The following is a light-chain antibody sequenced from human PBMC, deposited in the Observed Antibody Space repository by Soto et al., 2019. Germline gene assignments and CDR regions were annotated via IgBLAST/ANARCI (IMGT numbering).Light chain of an antibody. J-gene: IGKJ1*01. CDR1: QSVSSSY. CDR2: GAS. V-gene: IGKV3-20*01. CDR3: QQYGSSPPVT. Sequence: EIVLTQSPGTLSLSPGERATLSCRASQSVSSSYLAWYQQKPGQAPRLLIYGASSRATGIPDRFSGSGSGKDFTLTISRLEPEDCAVDYCQQYGSSPPVTFGQGTKVEIK.